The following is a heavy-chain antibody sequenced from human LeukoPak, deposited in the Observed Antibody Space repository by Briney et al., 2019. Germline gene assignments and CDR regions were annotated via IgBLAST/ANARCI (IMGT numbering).Heavy chain of an antibody. CDR2: IYYSGST. Sequence: PSETLSLTCTVSGGSISNYFWSWIRQPPGKGLEWIGVIYYSGSTNYNPSLKSRVTMSVDTPKNQFSLKLNSVTAADTAVYYCARLTAVAGMSDWFDPWGQGTLVTVSS. D-gene: IGHD6-19*01. CDR3: ARLTAVAGMSDWFDP. J-gene: IGHJ5*02. CDR1: GGSISNYF. V-gene: IGHV4-59*01.